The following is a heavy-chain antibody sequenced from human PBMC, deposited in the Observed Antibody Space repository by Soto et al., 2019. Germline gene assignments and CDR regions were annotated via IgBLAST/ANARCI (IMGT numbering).Heavy chain of an antibody. CDR3: ARGGAVAATPLPGPIDY. CDR1: GGSFSGYY. Sequence: QVQLQQWGAGLLKPSETLSLTCAVYGGSFSGYYWSWIRQPPRKGLEWIGEINHSGSTNYNPSLKSRVTISVDTSKNQFSLKLSSVTAADTAVYYCARGGAVAATPLPGPIDYWGQGTLVTVSS. J-gene: IGHJ4*02. CDR2: INHSGST. D-gene: IGHD2-15*01. V-gene: IGHV4-34*01.